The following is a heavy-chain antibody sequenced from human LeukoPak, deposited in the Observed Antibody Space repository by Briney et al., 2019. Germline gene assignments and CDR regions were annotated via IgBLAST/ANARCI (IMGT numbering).Heavy chain of an antibody. CDR3: PRDLMSGDYYGSGLNWFDP. CDR1: GDSISSYH. D-gene: IGHD3-10*01. Sequence: SETLTLTCTVSGDSISSYHWSWIRQPAGKGLEWVGRIYSIGYTIYNPSLKSRVTMSGDTSKNQFSLKLSSVTAADTDVYYCPRDLMSGDYYGSGLNWFDPWGQGTLVTVSS. CDR2: IYSIGYT. V-gene: IGHV4-4*07. J-gene: IGHJ5*02.